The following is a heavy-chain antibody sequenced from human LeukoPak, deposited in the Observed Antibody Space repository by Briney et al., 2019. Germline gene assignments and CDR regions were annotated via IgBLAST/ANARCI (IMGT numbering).Heavy chain of an antibody. CDR2: INHSGST. J-gene: IGHJ4*02. V-gene: IGHV4-34*01. D-gene: IGHD1-26*01. CDR1: GGSFSGYY. CDR3: ARNLGEWELHTGVQDY. Sequence: SETLSLTCAVYGGSFSGYYWSWNRQPAGKGLEWIGEINHSGSTNYNPSLKSRVTISVDTSKNQFSLKLSSVTAADTAVYYCARNLGEWELHTGVQDYWGQGTLVTVSS.